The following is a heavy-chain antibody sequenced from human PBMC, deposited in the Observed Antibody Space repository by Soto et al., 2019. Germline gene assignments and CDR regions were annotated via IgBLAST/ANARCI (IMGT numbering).Heavy chain of an antibody. D-gene: IGHD3-3*01. CDR2: IFSNDEK. V-gene: IGHV2-26*01. Sequence: QVTLKESGPVLVKPTETLTLTCTVSGFSLSNARMGVSWIRQPPGKALEWLAHIFSNDEKSYSTSLKSRLTIYKDTSKSQVVLTMTNMDPVDTATYYCARTNGITIFGVVIWWFDPWGQGTLVTVSS. J-gene: IGHJ5*02. CDR3: ARTNGITIFGVVIWWFDP. CDR1: GFSLSNARMG.